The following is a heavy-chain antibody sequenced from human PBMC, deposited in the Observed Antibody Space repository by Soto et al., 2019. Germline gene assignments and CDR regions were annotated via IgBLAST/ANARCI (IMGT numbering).Heavy chain of an antibody. Sequence: SETLSLTCTVSGGYISSSSYYWGWIRQPPGKGLEWIGSIYYSGSTYYNPSLKSRVTISVDTSKNQFSLKLSSVTAADTAVYYCAGPDIVVVPAAKGGYGMDVWGQGTTVTVSS. CDR3: AGPDIVVVPAAKGGYGMDV. D-gene: IGHD2-2*01. J-gene: IGHJ6*02. V-gene: IGHV4-39*01. CDR1: GGYISSSSYY. CDR2: IYYSGST.